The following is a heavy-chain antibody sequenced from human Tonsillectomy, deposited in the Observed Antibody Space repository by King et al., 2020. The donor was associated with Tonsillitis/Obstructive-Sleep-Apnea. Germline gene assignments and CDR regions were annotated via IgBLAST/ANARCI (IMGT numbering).Heavy chain of an antibody. D-gene: IGHD5-24*01. V-gene: IGHV3-48*04. CDR2: IDMKSDRI. CDR1: GFIFSSDC. J-gene: IGHJ4*02. Sequence: EVQLVESGGRLVQPGGSLRLSCAASGFIFSSDCMNWVRQAPGKGPEWVSHIDMKSDRIYYADSVKGRFTISRDNAKNSLYLQMNSLRVDDTAVYYCAKGGRDGWDFDHWGQGTLVTVSS. CDR3: AKGGRDGWDFDH.